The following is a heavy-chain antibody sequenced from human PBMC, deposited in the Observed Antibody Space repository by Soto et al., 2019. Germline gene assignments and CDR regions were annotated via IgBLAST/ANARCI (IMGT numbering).Heavy chain of an antibody. CDR1: GFTFSNAW. V-gene: IGHV3-15*01. D-gene: IGHD3-22*01. J-gene: IGHJ2*01. CDR2: IKSKTDGGTT. CDR3: TTWGSYGGYDWYFDL. Sequence: EVQLVESGGGLVKPGGSLRLSCAASGFTFSNAWMSWVRQAPGKGLEWVGRIKSKTDGGTTDYAAPVKGRFTISRDDSKNTLYLQMNSLKTEDTAVYYCTTWGSYGGYDWYFDLWGRGTLVTVSS.